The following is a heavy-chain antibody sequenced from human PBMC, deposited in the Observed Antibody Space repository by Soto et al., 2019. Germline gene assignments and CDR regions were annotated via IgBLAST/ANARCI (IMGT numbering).Heavy chain of an antibody. D-gene: IGHD3-22*01. CDR3: AKMDEDITIIVTGGPYYGMDV. V-gene: IGHV3-23*01. CDR1: GFTFSSYA. J-gene: IGHJ6*02. CDR2: ISGSGGST. Sequence: EVQLLESGGGLVQPGGSLRLSCAASGFTFSSYAMSWVRQAPGKGLEWVSAISGSGGSTYYADSVKGRFTISRDNSKNTLYLQMNSLRAEDTAVYYCAKMDEDITIIVTGGPYYGMDVWGQGTTVTVSS.